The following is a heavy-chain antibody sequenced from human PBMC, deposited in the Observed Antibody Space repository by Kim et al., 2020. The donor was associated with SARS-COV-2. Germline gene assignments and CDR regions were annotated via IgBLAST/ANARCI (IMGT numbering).Heavy chain of an antibody. CDR1: GFTFSNAW. CDR3: TTDFYFLFDDSSGYYQGNDY. CDR2: IKSKTDGGTT. V-gene: IGHV3-15*01. D-gene: IGHD3-22*01. Sequence: GGSLRLSCAASGFTFSNAWMSWVRQAPGKGLEWVGRIKSKTDGGTTDYAAPVKGRFTISRDDSKNTLYLQMNSLKTEDTAVYYCTTDFYFLFDDSSGYYQGNDYWGQGTLVTVSS. J-gene: IGHJ4*02.